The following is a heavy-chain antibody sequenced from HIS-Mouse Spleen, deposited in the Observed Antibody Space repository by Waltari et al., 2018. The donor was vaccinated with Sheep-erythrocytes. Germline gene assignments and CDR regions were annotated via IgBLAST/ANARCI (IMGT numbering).Heavy chain of an antibody. CDR2: IYYREST. Sequence: QLQLQESGPGLVKPSETLSLTCTVSGGSISSSSYYWGWFRQPPGKGLEWIGSIYYRESTYYNPSLKSRVTISVDTSKNQFSLKLSSVTAADTAVYYCARVSVAARFDYWGQGTLVTVSS. CDR1: GGSISSSSYY. J-gene: IGHJ4*02. CDR3: ARVSVAARFDY. V-gene: IGHV4-39*07. D-gene: IGHD6-6*01.